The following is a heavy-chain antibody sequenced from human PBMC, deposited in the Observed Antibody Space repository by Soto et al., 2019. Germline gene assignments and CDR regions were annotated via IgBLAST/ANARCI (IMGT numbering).Heavy chain of an antibody. D-gene: IGHD3-10*01. CDR2: ISIGSSSM. V-gene: IGHV3-48*01. CDR3: ARVYYDAFDI. CDR1: GFTFRNYK. J-gene: IGHJ3*02. Sequence: GWSLRLSCEASGFTFRNYKMNWVRQAPGKGLEWVSQISIGSSSMDYADSVKGRFTISRYNAKNSLYLQMNSSVTAADTAMYNCARVYYDAFDIWGQGTMVTVSS.